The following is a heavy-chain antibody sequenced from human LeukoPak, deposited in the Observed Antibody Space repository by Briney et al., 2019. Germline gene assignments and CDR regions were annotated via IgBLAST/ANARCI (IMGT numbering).Heavy chain of an antibody. D-gene: IGHD3-3*01. V-gene: IGHV3-48*03. Sequence: GGSLRLSCAASGFTFRSYEMNWVRQAPGKGLEWVSYIGPSGDTIYYADSVKGRFTISRDNAKNSLYLQMNSLRAEDTAVYYCARDDFWSGNLDYWGQGTLVTLSS. J-gene: IGHJ4*02. CDR1: GFTFRSYE. CDR3: ARDDFWSGNLDY. CDR2: IGPSGDTI.